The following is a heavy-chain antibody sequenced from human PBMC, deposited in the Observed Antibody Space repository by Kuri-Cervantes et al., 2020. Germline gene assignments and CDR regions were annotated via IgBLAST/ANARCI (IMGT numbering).Heavy chain of an antibody. CDR3: AKVSTMTTVLDAFDI. CDR1: GFTFDDYG. V-gene: IGHV3-20*04. CDR2: INWNGGST. J-gene: IGHJ3*02. D-gene: IGHD4-17*01. Sequence: GESLKISCAASGFTFDDYGMSWVRQAPGKGLEWVSGINWNGGSTGYADSVKGRFTIPRDNAKNSLYLQMNNLRAEDTVVYYCAKVSTMTTVLDAFDIWGQGTMVTVSS.